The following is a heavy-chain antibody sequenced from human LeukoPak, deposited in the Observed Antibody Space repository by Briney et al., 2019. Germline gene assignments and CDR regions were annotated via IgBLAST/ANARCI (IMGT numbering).Heavy chain of an antibody. CDR1: GGSISSSSYY. Sequence: SETLSLTCTVSGGSISSSSYYWGWIRQPPGKGLEWIGSIYYSGSTYYNPSLKSRVTISVDTSKNQFSLKLSSVTAADMAVYYCAGPLTRYFDWLGPRFDYWGQGTLVTVSS. CDR2: IYYSGST. CDR3: AGPLTRYFDWLGPRFDY. J-gene: IGHJ4*02. V-gene: IGHV4-39*01. D-gene: IGHD3-9*01.